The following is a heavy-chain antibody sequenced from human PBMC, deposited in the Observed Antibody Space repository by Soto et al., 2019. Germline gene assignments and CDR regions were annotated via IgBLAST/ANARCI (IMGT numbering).Heavy chain of an antibody. CDR2: ISYDGSNK. Sequence: GSLRLSCAASGFTFSSYGMHWVRQAPGKGLEWVAVISYDGSNKYYADSVKGRFTISRDNSKNALYLQMNSLRAEDTAVYYCAKDPRSLVYYYYGMDVWGQGTTVTVSS. V-gene: IGHV3-30*18. J-gene: IGHJ6*02. CDR1: GFTFSSYG. CDR3: AKDPRSLVYYYYGMDV.